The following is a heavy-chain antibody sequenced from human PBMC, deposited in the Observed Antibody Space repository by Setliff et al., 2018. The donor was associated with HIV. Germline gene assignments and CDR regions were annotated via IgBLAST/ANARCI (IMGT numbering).Heavy chain of an antibody. CDR2: IYYSGST. V-gene: IGHV4-39*01. J-gene: IGHJ6*03. D-gene: IGHD3-3*01. CDR3: ARSSAITIFGVVTHYYYYYMDV. Sequence: SETLSLTCTVSGGSISSSSYCWGWIRQPPGKGLEWIGSIYYSGSTYYNPSLKSRVTISVDTYKSQFSLKLSSVTAADTAVYYCARSSAITIFGVVTHYYYYYMDVWGKGTTVTVSS. CDR1: GGSISSSSYC.